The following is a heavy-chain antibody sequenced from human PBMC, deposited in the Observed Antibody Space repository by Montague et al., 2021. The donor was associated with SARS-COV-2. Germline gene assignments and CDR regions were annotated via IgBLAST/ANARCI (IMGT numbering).Heavy chain of an antibody. J-gene: IGHJ6*02. CDR3: ARVRYYGSGTSLGMDV. V-gene: IGHV4-34*01. CDR2: INHSGSA. D-gene: IGHD3-10*01. Sequence: LRLSCAASGFTFDDYGMSWIRQPPGKGLEWIGEINHSGSANYNPSLKSRVTISVDTSKNQFSLKLSSVTAADAAVYYCARVRYYGSGTSLGMDVWGQGTTVTVSS. CDR1: GFTFDDYG.